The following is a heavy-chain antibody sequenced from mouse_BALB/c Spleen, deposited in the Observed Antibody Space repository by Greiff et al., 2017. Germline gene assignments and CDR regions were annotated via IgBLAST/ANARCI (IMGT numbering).Heavy chain of an antibody. J-gene: IGHJ1*01. V-gene: IGHV1-66*01. CDR1: GYSFTSYY. Sequence: VQLVESGPELVKPGASVKISCKASGYSFTSYYIHWVKQRPGQGLEWIGWIFPGSGNTKYNEKFKGKATLTADTSSSTAYMQLSSLTSEDSAVYFCARWGGYGYDGGYFDVWGAGTTVTVSS. CDR2: IFPGSGNT. CDR3: ARWGGYGYDGGYFDV. D-gene: IGHD2-2*01.